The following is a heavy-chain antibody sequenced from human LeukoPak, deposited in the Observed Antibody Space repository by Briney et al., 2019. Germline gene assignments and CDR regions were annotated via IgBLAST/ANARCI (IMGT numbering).Heavy chain of an antibody. V-gene: IGHV1-2*06. CDR3: ARWRFGGSDYYFDY. D-gene: IGHD3-10*01. CDR1: GYTFTGYY. J-gene: IGHJ4*02. Sequence: ASVKVSCKASGYTFTGYYMHWVRQAPGQGLEGMGRINPNSGGTNYAQKFQGRVTMTRDTSISTAYMELSRLRSDDTAVYYCARWRFGGSDYYFDYWGQGTLVTVSS. CDR2: INPNSGGT.